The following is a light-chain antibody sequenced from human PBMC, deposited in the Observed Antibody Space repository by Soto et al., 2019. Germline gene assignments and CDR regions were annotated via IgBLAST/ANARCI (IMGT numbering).Light chain of an antibody. Sequence: QSVLTQPASVSGSPGQSITISCTGTSSDVGGYNSVSWYRQDPGKAPNLIIYDVTYRPSGVSIRFSGSKSGNTASLTISGLQSEDEADYHCSSFTSSITYVFGTGTKVT. CDR3: SSFTSSITYV. V-gene: IGLV2-14*01. CDR1: SSDVGGYNS. J-gene: IGLJ1*01. CDR2: DVT.